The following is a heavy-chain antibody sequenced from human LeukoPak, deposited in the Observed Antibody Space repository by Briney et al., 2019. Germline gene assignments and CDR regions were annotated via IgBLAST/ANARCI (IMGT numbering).Heavy chain of an antibody. V-gene: IGHV3-48*03. CDR2: ISSSGNTI. CDR1: EFTFTSYE. D-gene: IGHD6-6*01. CDR3: ARGPSIAARYDAFDI. J-gene: IGHJ3*02. Sequence: GGSLRLPCAASEFTFTSYELNWVRQAPGKGLEWVSYISSSGNTISYADSVKGRFTISRDNAKNSLYLQVISLRAEDTAVYYCARGPSIAARYDAFDIWGQGTMVTVSS.